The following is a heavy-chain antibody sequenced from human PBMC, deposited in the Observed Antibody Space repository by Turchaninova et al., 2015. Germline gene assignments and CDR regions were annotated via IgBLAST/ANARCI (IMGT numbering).Heavy chain of an antibody. CDR3: ARDPDR. CDR1: GGPISPYY. J-gene: IGHJ5*02. Sequence: QVQLQESGPGLVKPSETLSLTGTVSGGPISPYYRTWVRQPPGKGLEWIGYIYYSGSTNYNPSLKSRVTISLDTSKNQFSLKLSSVTAADTAVYYCARDPDRWGQGTLVTVSS. CDR2: IYYSGST. V-gene: IGHV4-59*01.